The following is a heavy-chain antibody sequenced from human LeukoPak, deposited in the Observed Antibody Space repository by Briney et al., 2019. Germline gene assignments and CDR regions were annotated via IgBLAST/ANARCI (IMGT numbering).Heavy chain of an antibody. V-gene: IGHV3-23*01. CDR3: AKDRSSGHDWYHFDY. Sequence: GGSLRLSCAASGFTFSSYAMSWVRQAPGKGLEWVSAISGSGASTYYADSVKGRFTISRDNSKNTLYVQMNSLRAEDTAVYYCAKDRSSGHDWYHFDYWGQGTLVTVTS. CDR2: ISGSGAST. CDR1: GFTFSSYA. J-gene: IGHJ4*02. D-gene: IGHD5-12*01.